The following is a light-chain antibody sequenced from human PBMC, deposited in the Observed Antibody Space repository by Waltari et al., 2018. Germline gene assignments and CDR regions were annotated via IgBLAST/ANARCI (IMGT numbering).Light chain of an antibody. CDR1: SGYSSNV. V-gene: IGLV4-69*01. Sequence: LVLTQSPSASASLGASVKLTCTLSSGYSSNVIAWLQQQPGKGPRYLMKVNSDGSHRKGDDIPDRFSASTSGTEYYLTIPSLQSEDEADYYCQTGGHGTWVFGGGTKLTVL. CDR3: QTGGHGTWV. CDR2: VNSDGSH. J-gene: IGLJ3*02.